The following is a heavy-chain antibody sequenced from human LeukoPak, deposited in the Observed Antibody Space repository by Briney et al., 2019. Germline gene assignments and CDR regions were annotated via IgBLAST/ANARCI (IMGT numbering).Heavy chain of an antibody. J-gene: IGHJ3*02. CDR1: GFTFSSYW. Sequence: GGSLRLSCAASGFTFSSYWMHWVRQAPGKGPVWVSRINSDGSGTTYADSVKGRFTISRDNTKNTLYLQMNSLRAEDTAVYYCARGGQNCALDIWGQGTMDTLSS. CDR3: ARGGQNCALDI. CDR2: INSDGSGT. D-gene: IGHD2/OR15-2a*01. V-gene: IGHV3-74*01.